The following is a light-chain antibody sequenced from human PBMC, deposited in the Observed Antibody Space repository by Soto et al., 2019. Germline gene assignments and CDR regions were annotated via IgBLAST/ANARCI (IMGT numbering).Light chain of an antibody. CDR3: HQYDSSSPT. CDR1: QNISVW. J-gene: IGKJ2*01. Sequence: DIQMTQSPSTLSASVGDGVTITCRASQNISVWLAWYQQRPGKAPKFLFYDASNLETGVSSMFSGSGSGIEFTLTIRSLQPDDFATYYFHQYDSSSPTFGQGTKLEIK. CDR2: DAS. V-gene: IGKV1-5*01.